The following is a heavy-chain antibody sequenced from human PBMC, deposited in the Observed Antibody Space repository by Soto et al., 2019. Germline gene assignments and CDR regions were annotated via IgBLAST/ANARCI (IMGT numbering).Heavy chain of an antibody. V-gene: IGHV3-33*01. D-gene: IGHD4-17*01. CDR1: GFTFSSYG. Sequence: QVQLVESGGGVVQPGRSLRLSCAASGFTFSSYGMHWVRQAPGKGLEWVAVIWYDGSNKYYADSVKGRFTISRDHSKNTLYLQMNSVRAENTAVYYCGRDAGYGDCGGCLDPWGQGPLVTVSS. CDR2: IWYDGSNK. CDR3: GRDAGYGDCGGCLDP. J-gene: IGHJ5*02.